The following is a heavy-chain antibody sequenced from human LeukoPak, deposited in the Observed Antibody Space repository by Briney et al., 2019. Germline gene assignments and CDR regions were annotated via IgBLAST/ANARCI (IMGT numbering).Heavy chain of an antibody. D-gene: IGHD3-22*01. J-gene: IGHJ4*02. CDR3: ARVNDSSGYLSGQIDY. CDR2: ISYDGSNK. CDR1: GFTFSSYA. V-gene: IGHV3-30*04. Sequence: PGGSLRLSCAAPGFTFSSYAMHWVRQAPGKGLEWVAVISYDGSNKYYADSVKGRFTISRDNSKNTLYLQMNSLRAEDTAVYYCARVNDSSGYLSGQIDYWGQGTLVTVSS.